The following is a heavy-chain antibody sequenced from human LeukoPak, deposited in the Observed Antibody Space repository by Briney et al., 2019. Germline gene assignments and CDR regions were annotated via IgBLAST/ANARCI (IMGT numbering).Heavy chain of an antibody. V-gene: IGHV3-9*01. Sequence: GGSLRLSCSASGLKFNSLAIPWVRDAPGKGLEWVSGVGWDGTTVAYADSVKGRFTISRDNAQNSVYLQMNSLRIEDTALYYCAKGLYGLGILTYDGFDIWGQGTMVTVSS. CDR1: GLKFNSLA. J-gene: IGHJ3*02. CDR3: AKGLYGLGILTYDGFDI. CDR2: VGWDGTTV. D-gene: IGHD3-10*01.